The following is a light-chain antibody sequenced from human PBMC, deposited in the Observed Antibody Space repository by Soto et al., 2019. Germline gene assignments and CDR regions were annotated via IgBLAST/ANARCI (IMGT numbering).Light chain of an antibody. CDR3: SSYAGSNNYV. CDR1: SSDVGGYNY. Sequence: QSVLTQPPSASGSPGQSVTISCTGTSSDVGGYNYVSWYQQHPGKAPKLMIYEVTKRPSGVPDRFSASESGNTASLTVSGLQAEDEADYYCSSYAGSNNYVFGTGTKVTVL. V-gene: IGLV2-8*01. J-gene: IGLJ1*01. CDR2: EVT.